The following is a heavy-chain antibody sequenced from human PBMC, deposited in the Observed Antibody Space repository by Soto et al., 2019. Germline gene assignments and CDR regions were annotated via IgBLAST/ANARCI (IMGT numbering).Heavy chain of an antibody. CDR2: ISYDGTNK. Sequence: QVQLVESGGGVVQPGRSLRLSCAASGFSFSISPMHWVRQAPGKGPEWVALISYDGTNKFYADSVKGRFTISRDNAKNSLYLQMNSLTAEDTAVYYCVRERQFVRDFYYGMDVWGRGTTVTVSS. V-gene: IGHV3-30-3*01. CDR1: GFSFSISP. J-gene: IGHJ6*02. CDR3: VRERQFVRDFYYGMDV. D-gene: IGHD6-6*01.